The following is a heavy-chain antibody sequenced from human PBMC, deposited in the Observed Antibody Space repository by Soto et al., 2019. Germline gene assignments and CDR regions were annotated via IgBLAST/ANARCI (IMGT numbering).Heavy chain of an antibody. CDR2: INHSGST. V-gene: IGHV4-34*01. CDR1: GGSFSGYY. J-gene: IGHJ4*02. CDR3: ASYRVYSPRRFDY. D-gene: IGHD6-6*01. Sequence: KTSETLSLTCAVYGGSFSGYYWSWIRQPPGKGLEWIGEINHSGSTNYNPSLKSRVTISVDTSKNQFSLKLSSVTAADTAVYYCASYRVYSPRRFDYWGQGTLVTVSS.